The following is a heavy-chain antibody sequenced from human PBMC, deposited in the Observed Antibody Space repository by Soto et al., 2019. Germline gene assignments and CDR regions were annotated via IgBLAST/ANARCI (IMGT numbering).Heavy chain of an antibody. V-gene: IGHV2-5*02. CDR1: GFSLTTSGVG. CDR2: IYWDDDR. D-gene: IGHD3-22*01. CDR3: ARDSSGYYGFDY. Sequence: QITLKESGPTLVKPTQTLTLTCTFSGFSLTTSGVGVGWIRQPPGKALEWLALIYWDDDRRYSPSLKSRLTIHKDXSKNQVVLTMTNMDPADTATYYCARDSSGYYGFDYWGQGTLVTVSS. J-gene: IGHJ4*02.